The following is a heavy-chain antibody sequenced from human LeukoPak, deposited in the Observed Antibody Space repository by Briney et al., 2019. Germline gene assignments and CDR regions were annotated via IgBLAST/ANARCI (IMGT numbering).Heavy chain of an antibody. V-gene: IGHV1-46*01. Sequence: ASVKVSCKASGYTFTGYYMHWVRQAPGQGLEWMGIINPSGGSTSYAQKFQGRVTITADESTSTAYMELSSLRSEDTAVYYCTWELGYYGMDVWGQGTTVTVSS. J-gene: IGHJ6*02. CDR2: INPSGGST. CDR1: GYTFTGYY. CDR3: TWELGYYGMDV.